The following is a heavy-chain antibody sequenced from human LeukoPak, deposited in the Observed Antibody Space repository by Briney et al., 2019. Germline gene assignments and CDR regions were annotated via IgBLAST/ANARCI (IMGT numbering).Heavy chain of an antibody. D-gene: IGHD3-22*01. CDR2: IKQDGSEK. CDR1: GFTFSSYW. V-gene: IGHV3-7*01. Sequence: GRSLRLSCAASGFTFSSYWMTWVRQAPGKGLEWVANIKQDGSEKYYVDSVKGRFTISRDKAKNSLHLQMNSLRAEDTAVYYCARGNYYDSSGSPTICEYWGQGTLVTVSS. CDR3: ARGNYYDSSGSPTICEY. J-gene: IGHJ4*02.